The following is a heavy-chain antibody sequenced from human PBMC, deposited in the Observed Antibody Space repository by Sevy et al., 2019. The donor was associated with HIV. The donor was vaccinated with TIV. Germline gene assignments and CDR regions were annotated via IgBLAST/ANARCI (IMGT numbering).Heavy chain of an antibody. V-gene: IGHV3-7*01. CDR3: ARDNPGSGSSYYFDY. CDR2: IKEDGSWK. Sequence: GGSLRLSCAASGFTLSNYWMSWVRQAPGKGLEWVANIKEDGSWKFYVDSVKGRFTISRDNAKNSLYVQMNSLRAEDTAVYYCARDNPGSGSSYYFDYWGQGTQVTVSS. D-gene: IGHD3-10*01. J-gene: IGHJ4*02. CDR1: GFTLSNYW.